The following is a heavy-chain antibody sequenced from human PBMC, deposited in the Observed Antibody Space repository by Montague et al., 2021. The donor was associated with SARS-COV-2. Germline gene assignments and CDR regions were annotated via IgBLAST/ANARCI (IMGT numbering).Heavy chain of an antibody. CDR3: ARNSFRARFLVWSFYFTF. CDR2: INHGGTT. J-gene: IGHJ4*02. D-gene: IGHD3/OR15-3a*01. V-gene: IGHV4-34*01. Sequence: SETLSLTCAVYGGSFTTYYWSWIRQPPGKGLEWIGEINHGGTTNFNPALKSRVTMSVDTSKNQFSLTLTPVTAADTAIYFCARNSFRARFLVWSFYFTFWGQGSVVTVSS. CDR1: GGSFTTYY.